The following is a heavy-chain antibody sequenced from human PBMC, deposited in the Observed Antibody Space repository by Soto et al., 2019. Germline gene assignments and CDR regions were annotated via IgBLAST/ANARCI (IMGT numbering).Heavy chain of an antibody. V-gene: IGHV4-59*01. CDR2: IYYSGST. J-gene: IGHJ4*02. D-gene: IGHD1-26*01. CDR3: XRXRSYAYFDY. CDR1: GGSISSYY. Sequence: QVQLQESGPGLVKPSETLSLTCTVSGGSISSYYWSWIRQPPGKGLEWIGYIYYSGSTNYNPSLKSRVTISVDTSKNQFSLKLSSVTAADTAVXYCXRXRSYAYFDYWGQGTLVTVSS.